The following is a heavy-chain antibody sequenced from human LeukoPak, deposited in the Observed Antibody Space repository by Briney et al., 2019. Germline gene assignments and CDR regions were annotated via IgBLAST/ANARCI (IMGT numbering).Heavy chain of an antibody. CDR2: ISGSGSTI. CDR1: GFTFSSYE. Sequence: GGSLRLSCAASGFTFSSYEMNWVRQAPGKGLEWVSYISGSGSTIYYTDSVKGRFTISRDNAKNSLYLQMKSLGAEDTAVYYCARGSGIYAYWGQGTLVTVSS. CDR3: ARGSGIYAY. V-gene: IGHV3-48*03. J-gene: IGHJ4*02. D-gene: IGHD5-12*01.